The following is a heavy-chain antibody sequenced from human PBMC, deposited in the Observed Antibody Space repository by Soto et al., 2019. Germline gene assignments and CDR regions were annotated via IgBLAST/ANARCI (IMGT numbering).Heavy chain of an antibody. CDR2: ISAYNGNT. V-gene: IGHV1-18*01. J-gene: IGHJ6*04. CDR3: ARWGVPATGYYYGMDG. Sequence: ASVKVSCKASGYSFSSYGISWVRQAPGQGLEWMGWISAYNGNTNYAQKLQGRVTMTTDTSTSTAYMELRSLRSGDTAVYYCARWGVPATGYYYGMDGWGKGTTATVYS. D-gene: IGHD2-15*01. CDR1: GYSFSSYG.